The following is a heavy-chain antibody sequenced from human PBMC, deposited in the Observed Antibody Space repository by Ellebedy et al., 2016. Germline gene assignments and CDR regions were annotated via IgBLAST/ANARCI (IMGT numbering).Heavy chain of an antibody. D-gene: IGHD6-6*01. V-gene: IGHV4-39*02. CDR1: DGSISSSRYY. Sequence: SETLSLXCTVSDGSISSSRYYWGWVRQSPGKGLEWIGSIYYSGSTYYNPSLKSRVTISVDTSKNQLSLKLSSVTAADTAAYYCARENSSSQRNNRYYYYYMDVWGKGTTVTVSS. CDR3: ARENSSSQRNNRYYYYYMDV. CDR2: IYYSGST. J-gene: IGHJ6*03.